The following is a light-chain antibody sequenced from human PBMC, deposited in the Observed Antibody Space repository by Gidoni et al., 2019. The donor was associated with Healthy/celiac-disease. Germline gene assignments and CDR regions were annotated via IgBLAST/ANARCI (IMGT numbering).Light chain of an antibody. CDR1: QSVSSSY. V-gene: IGKV3-20*01. Sequence: EIVLTQSPRTLSLSPGERATLSCRASQSVSSSYLAWYKQKPGQAPRLLIYGASSRATGIPDRFSGSGSGTDFTLTISRLEPEDFAVYYCQQYGSSPPYTFGQGTKLEIK. CDR2: GAS. J-gene: IGKJ2*01. CDR3: QQYGSSPPYT.